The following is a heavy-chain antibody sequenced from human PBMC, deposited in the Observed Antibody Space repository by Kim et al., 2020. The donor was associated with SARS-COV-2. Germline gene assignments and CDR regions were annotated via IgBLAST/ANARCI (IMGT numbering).Heavy chain of an antibody. D-gene: IGHD3-3*01. V-gene: IGHV3-30*01. Sequence: ADAVKGRFTISRDNSKNTLYLQMNSLRAEDTAVYYCARDEDFLDDYYFDYWGQGTLVTVSS. CDR3: ARDEDFLDDYYFDY. J-gene: IGHJ4*02.